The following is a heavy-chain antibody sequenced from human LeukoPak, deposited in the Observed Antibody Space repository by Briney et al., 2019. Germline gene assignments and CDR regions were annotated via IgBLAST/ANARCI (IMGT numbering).Heavy chain of an antibody. CDR3: ARDYRGYRAPYYFDY. CDR1: GFTLSSYW. CDR2: IKQEGSEK. J-gene: IGHJ4*02. D-gene: IGHD2-15*01. V-gene: IGHV3-7*01. Sequence: GGSLRLSCAASGFTLSSYWMRWVRQAPGKGMEWVANIKQEGSEKYYGDSAKGRFTISRDNAKNSLYLQMNSLRAEDTAAYYCARDYRGYRAPYYFDYWGQGTLVTVSS.